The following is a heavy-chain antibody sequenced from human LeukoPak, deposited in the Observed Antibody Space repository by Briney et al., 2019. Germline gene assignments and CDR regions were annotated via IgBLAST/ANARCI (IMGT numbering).Heavy chain of an antibody. D-gene: IGHD3-22*01. CDR3: ARAGNYYDSSGYPILGSYFDL. Sequence: SETLSLTCTVSGGSISSSGYYWGWIRQPPGKGLEWIGSIYYSGSTYYNPSPKSRVTISVDTSKNQFSLKLSSVTAADTAVYYCARAGNYYDSSGYPILGSYFDLWGRGTLVIVSS. J-gene: IGHJ2*01. CDR2: IYYSGST. CDR1: GGSISSSGYY. V-gene: IGHV4-39*01.